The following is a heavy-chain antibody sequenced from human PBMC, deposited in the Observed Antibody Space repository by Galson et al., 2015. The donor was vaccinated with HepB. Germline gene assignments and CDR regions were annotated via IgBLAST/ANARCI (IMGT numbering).Heavy chain of an antibody. D-gene: IGHD2/OR15-2a*01. CDR2: MYYTGST. CDR3: AREQRGDGRYLNRFDP. J-gene: IGHJ5*02. Sequence: ETLSLTCTVSGGSISSSSYYWGWIRQPPGKGLEWIGSMYYTGSTYYNPSLKSRVTISVDTSKNQFSLKLSSVTAADTAVYYCAREQRGDGRYLNRFDPWGQRTLVTVSS. CDR1: GGSISSSSYY. V-gene: IGHV4-39*07.